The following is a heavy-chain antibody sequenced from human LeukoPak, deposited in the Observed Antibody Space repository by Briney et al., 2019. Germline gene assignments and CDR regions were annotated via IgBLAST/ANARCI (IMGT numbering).Heavy chain of an antibody. CDR2: IYTSGST. J-gene: IGHJ6*02. Sequence: PSETLSLTCTVSGGSISSGSYYWSWIRQPAGKGLEWIGRIYTSGSTNYNPSLKSRVTISVDTSKNQFSLKLSSVTAADTAVYYCARANGDPKYYGMDVWGQGTTVTVSS. D-gene: IGHD4-17*01. CDR3: ARANGDPKYYGMDV. V-gene: IGHV4-61*02. CDR1: GGSISSGSYY.